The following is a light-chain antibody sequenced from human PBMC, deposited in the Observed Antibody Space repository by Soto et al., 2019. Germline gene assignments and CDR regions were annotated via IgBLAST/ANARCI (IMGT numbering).Light chain of an antibody. V-gene: IGLV1-40*01. CDR2: GNS. Sequence: QSVLTQPPSLSGAPGQRVTISCTGSISNIGAGYDVHWYQQLPGTAPKLLIYGNSNRPSGVPDRFSGSKSGTSASLAITGLQAEDEADYYCQSYDSSLSGNYVYGTGTKVTVL. CDR1: ISNIGAGYD. CDR3: QSYDSSLSGNYV. J-gene: IGLJ1*01.